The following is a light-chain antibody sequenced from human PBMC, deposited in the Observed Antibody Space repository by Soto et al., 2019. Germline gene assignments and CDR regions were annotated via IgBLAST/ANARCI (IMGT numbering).Light chain of an antibody. V-gene: IGLV1-44*01. CDR1: NSNIASIT. CDR3: AAWDDTLKRYV. J-gene: IGLJ1*01. Sequence: QSVLTQPPSASETPGQTVSISCSGSNSNIASITVNWYQHLPGTAPKLLIYYNNQRPSGVPDRFSGSKSGTSASLAISGLQSEDESDYYCAAWDDTLKRYVFGTGTKVTVL. CDR2: YNN.